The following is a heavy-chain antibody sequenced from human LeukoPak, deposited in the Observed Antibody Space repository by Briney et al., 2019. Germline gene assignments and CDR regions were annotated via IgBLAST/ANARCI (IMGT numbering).Heavy chain of an antibody. Sequence: SETLSLTCTVSGGSISSYYWSWIRQPPGKGLEWIGYIYYSGSTNYNPSLKSRVTISVDTSKNQFSLKLSSVTAADTAVYYCARDVGQQLDNWFDPWGQGTLVTVSS. CDR3: ARDVGQQLDNWFDP. D-gene: IGHD6-13*01. V-gene: IGHV4-59*01. CDR2: IYYSGST. J-gene: IGHJ5*02. CDR1: GGSISSYY.